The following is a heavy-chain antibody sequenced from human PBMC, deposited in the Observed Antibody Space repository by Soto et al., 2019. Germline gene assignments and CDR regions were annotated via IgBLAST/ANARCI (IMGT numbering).Heavy chain of an antibody. V-gene: IGHV1-69*13. J-gene: IGHJ4*02. Sequence: SVKVSCKASGGTFSSYAISWVRQAPGQGLEWMGGIIPIFGTANYAQKFQGRVTITADESTSTAYMELSSLRSEDTAVYYCARANQQWLVRGNFDYWGQGTLVTVSS. CDR3: ARANQQWLVRGNFDY. D-gene: IGHD6-19*01. CDR1: GGTFSSYA. CDR2: IIPIFGTA.